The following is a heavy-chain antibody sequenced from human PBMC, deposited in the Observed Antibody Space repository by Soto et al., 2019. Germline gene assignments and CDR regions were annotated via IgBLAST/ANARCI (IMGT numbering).Heavy chain of an antibody. J-gene: IGHJ5*02. V-gene: IGHV4-39*07. Sequence: PSETLSLTCTVSGGSISSSSYYWGWIRQPPGKGLEWIGSIYYSGSTYYNPSLKSRVTISVDTSKNQFSLKLSSVTAADTAVYYCARGGRGVGYGSVNWFDPWGQGTLVTVSS. CDR2: IYYSGST. CDR3: ARGGRGVGYGSVNWFDP. CDR1: GGSISSSSYY. D-gene: IGHD5-18*01.